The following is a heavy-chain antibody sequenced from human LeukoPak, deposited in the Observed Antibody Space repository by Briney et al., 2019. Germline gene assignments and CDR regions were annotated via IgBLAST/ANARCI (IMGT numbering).Heavy chain of an antibody. CDR3: ARDGTAAGPYFDL. D-gene: IGHD6-13*01. V-gene: IGHV3-7*01. CDR2: INQNGVEK. J-gene: IGHJ4*01. Sequence: GGSLRLSCAVSGFTFTSYWMNWVRQAPGKGLEWVASINQNGVEKSSVDSVKGRFTISRDNAKNSLYLQMSSLRAEDTAVYYCARDGTAAGPYFDLWGQGTLVTVSS. CDR1: GFTFTSYW.